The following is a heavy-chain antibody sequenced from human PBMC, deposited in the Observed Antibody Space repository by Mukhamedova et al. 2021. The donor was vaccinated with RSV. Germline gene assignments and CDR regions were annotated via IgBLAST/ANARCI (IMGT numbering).Heavy chain of an antibody. D-gene: IGHD3-3*01. Sequence: GSTSYAQKFQGRVTMTRDTSTSTVYMELSSLRSEDTAMYYCARAEGTLRFLEWLPPPGAFDIWGQGTMVTVSS. CDR2: GST. J-gene: IGHJ3*02. V-gene: IGHV1-46*01. CDR3: ARAEGTLRFLEWLPPPGAFDI.